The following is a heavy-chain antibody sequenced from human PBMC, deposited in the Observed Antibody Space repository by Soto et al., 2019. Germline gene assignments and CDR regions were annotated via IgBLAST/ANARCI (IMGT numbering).Heavy chain of an antibody. CDR1: GYTFTSYY. CDR3: ARIVDCCGGSCYSENSLDY. D-gene: IGHD2-15*01. J-gene: IGHJ4*02. Sequence: QVQLVQSGAEVKKPGASVKVSCKASGYTFTSYYMHWVRQAPGQGLEWMGIINPSGGSTSYAQKFQGRVTMTRDTSTSTVYMELSSLRSDDTAVYFCARIVDCCGGSCYSENSLDYWGQGTLVTVSS. V-gene: IGHV1-46*01. CDR2: INPSGGST.